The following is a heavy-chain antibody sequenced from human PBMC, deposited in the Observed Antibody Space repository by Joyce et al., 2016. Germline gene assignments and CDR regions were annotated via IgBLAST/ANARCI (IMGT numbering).Heavy chain of an antibody. CDR3: AREAGLGAGDDAFDV. V-gene: IGHV1-2*02. J-gene: IGHJ3*01. Sequence: QVQVVQSGAEVRKPGASVKVSCKASGYTFTGYYMHWVRQAPGQGLEWMGGVNPNSGSTKYAEKFQGRVTMTRDTSINTAYMDLSGLRSDDMAIYYCAREAGLGAGDDAFDVWGQGTMITVSS. CDR2: VNPNSGST. CDR1: GYTFTGYY. D-gene: IGHD7-27*01.